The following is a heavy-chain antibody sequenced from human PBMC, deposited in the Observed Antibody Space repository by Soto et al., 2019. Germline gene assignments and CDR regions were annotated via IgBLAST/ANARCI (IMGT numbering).Heavy chain of an antibody. Sequence: EVQLLESGGGLVQPGGSLRLSCAASGFTFSSYAMSWVRQAPGKGLEWVSAISGSGGSTYYVDSVKGRFTISRDNSKNTLYLQMNSLRAEDTAVYYCAKDSKHCSSTSCYAGYFQHWGQGTLVTVSS. D-gene: IGHD2-2*01. CDR1: GFTFSSYA. J-gene: IGHJ1*01. CDR3: AKDSKHCSSTSCYAGYFQH. CDR2: ISGSGGST. V-gene: IGHV3-23*01.